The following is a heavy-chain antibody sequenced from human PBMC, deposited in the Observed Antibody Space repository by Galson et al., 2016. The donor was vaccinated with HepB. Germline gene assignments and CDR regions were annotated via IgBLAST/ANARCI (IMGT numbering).Heavy chain of an antibody. V-gene: IGHV1-18*01. J-gene: IGHJ6*02. CDR1: GYTFTSYG. CDR3: ASHRPYRSSSFKYYYYGMDV. Sequence: SVTVSCKASGYTFTSYGISWVRQAPGHGLEWMGWISAHNGDTDYAQKHQGRVTMTTDTSTQTAHMNLRSLRSDDTAVYYCASHRPYRSSSFKYYYYGMDVWGQGTTVTVSS. CDR2: ISAHNGDT. D-gene: IGHD6-13*01.